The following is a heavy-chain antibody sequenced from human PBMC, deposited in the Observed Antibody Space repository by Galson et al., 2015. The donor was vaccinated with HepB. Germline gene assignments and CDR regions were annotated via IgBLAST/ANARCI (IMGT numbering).Heavy chain of an antibody. D-gene: IGHD2-2*01. CDR2: IDWDDDK. J-gene: IGHJ6*02. CDR3: APVDTSTSGDTSRLSGMHA. V-gene: IGHV2-70*01. CDR1: GFSLSTSGMC. Sequence: PALVKPTQTLTLTCTFSGFSLSTSGMCVSWIRQPPGKALEWLALIDWDDDKYYSTSLKTRLTISKDTSKNQVVLTMTNMDPVDTATYYCAPVDTSTSGDTSRLSGMHASGQGTTVTAAS.